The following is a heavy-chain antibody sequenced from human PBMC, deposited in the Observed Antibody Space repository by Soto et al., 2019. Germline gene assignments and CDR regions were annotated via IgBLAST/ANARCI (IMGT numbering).Heavy chain of an antibody. Sequence: EVQLVESGGGLVQPGGSLRLSCAAPGFTFRSFGMNWGRQAPGKGLEWVSYISSSTNTISYADSVKGRFTISRDNAKNSLYLQMDSLRDEDTAVYYCAREGNSFGYFYNMDVWGQGTTVTVSS. V-gene: IGHV3-48*02. CDR3: AREGNSFGYFYNMDV. D-gene: IGHD5-18*01. J-gene: IGHJ6*03. CDR2: ISSSTNTI. CDR1: GFTFRSFG.